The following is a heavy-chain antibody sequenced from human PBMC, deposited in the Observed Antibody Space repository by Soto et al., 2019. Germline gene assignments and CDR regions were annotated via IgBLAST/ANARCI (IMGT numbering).Heavy chain of an antibody. CDR1: GFTFSSYS. CDR3: ARIVGADRRWFDP. V-gene: IGHV3-48*01. CDR2: ISSSSNSI. J-gene: IGHJ5*02. Sequence: GGSLRLSCAASGFTFSSYSMNWVRQAPGKGLEWVSYISSSSNSIYYADSVKGRFTISRGNAKNSLHLQMNSLRAEDTAVYYCARIVGADRRWFDPWGQGTLVTVS. D-gene: IGHD1-26*01.